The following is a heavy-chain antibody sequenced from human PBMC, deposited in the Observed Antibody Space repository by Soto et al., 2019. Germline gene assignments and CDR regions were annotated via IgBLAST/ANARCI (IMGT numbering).Heavy chain of an antibody. D-gene: IGHD1-1*01. Sequence: SGPTLVNPTQTLTLTCTFSGFSLSTSGVGVGWIRQPPGKALEWLALIYWDDDTRYNQSLKTRLTITKDTSENQVVLKMTNMDPVDTATYYCAHFLRHSNQGGQLMEIYNWFDPWGQGMQVTVSS. V-gene: IGHV2-5*02. CDR3: AHFLRHSNQGGQLMEIYNWFDP. J-gene: IGHJ5*02. CDR1: GFSLSTSGVG. CDR2: IYWDDDT.